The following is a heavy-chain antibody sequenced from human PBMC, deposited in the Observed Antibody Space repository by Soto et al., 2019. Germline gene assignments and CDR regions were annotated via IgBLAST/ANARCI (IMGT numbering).Heavy chain of an antibody. CDR1: GFTFSSYA. Sequence: QVQLVESGGGVVQPGRSLRLSCAASGFTFSSYAMHWVRQAPGKGLEWVAVISYDGSNKYYADSVKGRFTISRDNSKNTLNLQMNSLRAEDTAVYYCARYPGRSIAARGFDYWGQGTLVTVSS. CDR3: ARYPGRSIAARGFDY. CDR2: ISYDGSNK. V-gene: IGHV3-30-3*01. J-gene: IGHJ4*02. D-gene: IGHD6-6*01.